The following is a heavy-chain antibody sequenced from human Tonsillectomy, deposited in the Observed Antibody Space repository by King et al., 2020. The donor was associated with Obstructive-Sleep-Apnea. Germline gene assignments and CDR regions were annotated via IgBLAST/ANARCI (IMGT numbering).Heavy chain of an antibody. J-gene: IGHJ4*02. Sequence: VQLVESGGGLVQPGGSLKLSCAASGFTFSGSAMHWVRQASGKGLEWVGRIRSKANSYATAYAASVKGRFTISRDDSKNTAYLQMNSLKTEDTAVYYCTSRIQLWLQGGLFDYWGQGTLVTVPS. V-gene: IGHV3-73*01. D-gene: IGHD5-18*01. CDR1: GFTFSGSA. CDR3: TSRIQLWLQGGLFDY. CDR2: IRSKANSYAT.